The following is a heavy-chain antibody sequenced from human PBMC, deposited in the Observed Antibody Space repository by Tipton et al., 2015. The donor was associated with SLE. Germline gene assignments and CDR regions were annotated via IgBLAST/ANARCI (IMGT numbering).Heavy chain of an antibody. Sequence: QLVQSGAEVKKPGESLKISCKASGYPLTSYGISWVRQAPGQGLEWMGIINPSGGSTSYAQKFQGRVTMTRDTSTSTVYMELSSLRSEDTAVYYCARGSLIWFGELFDYWGQGTLVTVSS. D-gene: IGHD3-10*01. CDR3: ARGSLIWFGELFDY. CDR2: INPSGGST. CDR1: GYPLTSYG. J-gene: IGHJ4*02. V-gene: IGHV1-46*01.